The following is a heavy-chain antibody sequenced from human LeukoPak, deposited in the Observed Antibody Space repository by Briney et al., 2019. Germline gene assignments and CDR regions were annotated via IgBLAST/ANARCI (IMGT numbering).Heavy chain of an antibody. CDR1: GFTFSSYS. D-gene: IGHD4-17*01. CDR2: ISSSSTI. CDR3: ARDLTVTRGGDWDY. Sequence: GGSLRLSCAASGFTFSSYSMNWVRQAPGKGLEWVSYISSSSTIYYADSVKGRFTISRDNAKNSLYLQMNSLRAEDTAVYYCARDLTVTRGGDWDYWGQGALVTVSS. V-gene: IGHV3-48*01. J-gene: IGHJ4*02.